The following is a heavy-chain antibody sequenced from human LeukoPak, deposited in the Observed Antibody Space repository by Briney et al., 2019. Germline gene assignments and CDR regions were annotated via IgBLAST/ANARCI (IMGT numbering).Heavy chain of an antibody. CDR3: ARERGEVTRGAFDI. V-gene: IGHV4-34*01. J-gene: IGHJ3*02. CDR1: GGSFSGYC. Sequence: SETLSLTCAVYGGSFSGYCWSWIRQPPGKGLEWIGEINHSGSTNYNPSLKSRVTISVDTSKNQFSLKLSSVTAADTAVYYCARERGEVTRGAFDIWGQGTMVTVSS. D-gene: IGHD3-10*01. CDR2: INHSGST.